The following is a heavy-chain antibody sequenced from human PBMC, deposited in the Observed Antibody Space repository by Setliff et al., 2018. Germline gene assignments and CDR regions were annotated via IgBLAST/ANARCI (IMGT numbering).Heavy chain of an antibody. V-gene: IGHV4-39*01. CDR2: IHYSGTT. CDR3: ARTGTYRYFDY. Sequence: PSETLSLTCTVSGDSISSGTYYWAWIRQPPGKGLEWIGRIHYSGTTYYNASLKSRVTMSVDTSKNQFSLNLSSVTAADTAVYYCARTGTYRYFDYWGQGALVTVSS. D-gene: IGHD1-26*01. CDR1: GDSISSGTYY. J-gene: IGHJ4*02.